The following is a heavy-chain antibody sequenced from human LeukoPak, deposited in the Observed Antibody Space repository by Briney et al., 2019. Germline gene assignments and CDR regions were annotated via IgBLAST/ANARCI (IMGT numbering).Heavy chain of an antibody. J-gene: IGHJ4*02. D-gene: IGHD3-16*01. CDR2: INPNRGGT. V-gene: IGHV1-2*02. CDR3: ARADCDYSTLVY. CDR1: GSTFTCFY. Sequence: ASMKVSYKASGSTFTCFYLHWVRQAPGQGHEWMGWINPNRGGTNYAQKFKGRVTMTRDTSISTAYMELSRLTSDDTAVYYCARADCDYSTLVYWGQGSLVTVSS.